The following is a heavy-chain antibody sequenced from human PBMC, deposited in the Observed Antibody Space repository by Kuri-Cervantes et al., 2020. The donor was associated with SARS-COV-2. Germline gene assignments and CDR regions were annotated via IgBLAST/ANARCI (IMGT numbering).Heavy chain of an antibody. V-gene: IGHV3-74*01. CDR3: ARAGTVSGYDQYYYYYYGMDV. CDR2: INSDGSST. CDR1: GFTFSSYW. J-gene: IGHJ6*02. D-gene: IGHD5-12*01. Sequence: GESLKISCAASGFTFSSYWMHWVRQAPGKGLVWVSRINSDGSSTSYADSVKGRFTISRDNAKNTLYLQMNSLRAEDTAVYYCARAGTVSGYDQYYYYYYGMDVWGQGTTVTVSS.